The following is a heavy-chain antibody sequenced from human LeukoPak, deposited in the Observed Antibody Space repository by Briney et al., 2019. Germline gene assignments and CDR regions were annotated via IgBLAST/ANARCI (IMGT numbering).Heavy chain of an antibody. J-gene: IGHJ3*02. CDR1: GYTFTTHY. V-gene: IGHV1-46*01. Sequence: EASVKVSFKASGYTFTTHYIHWVRQAPGQGLEWMGIINPSDGGASYAQKFQGRLTMSRDTSTSTLYMELSSLRSEDTAVYYCARIGYDSSGPLRAGDAFDIWGQGTMVTVSS. D-gene: IGHD3-22*01. CDR2: INPSDGGA. CDR3: ARIGYDSSGPLRAGDAFDI.